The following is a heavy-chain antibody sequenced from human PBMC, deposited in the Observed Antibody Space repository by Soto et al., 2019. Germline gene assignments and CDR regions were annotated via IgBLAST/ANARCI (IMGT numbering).Heavy chain of an antibody. CDR2: IYSGGST. J-gene: IGHJ3*02. CDR1: GFTVSSNY. V-gene: IGHV3-66*01. D-gene: IGHD6-19*01. Sequence: PGGSLRLSCAASGFTVSSNYMSWVRQAPGKGLEWVSVIYSGGSTYYADSVKGRFTISRDNSKNTLYLQMNSLRAEDTAVYYCARLAVDDAFDIWGQGTMVTVSS. CDR3: ARLAVDDAFDI.